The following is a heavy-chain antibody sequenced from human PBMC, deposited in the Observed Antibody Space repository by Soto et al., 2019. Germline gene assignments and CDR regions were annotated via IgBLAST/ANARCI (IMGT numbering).Heavy chain of an antibody. J-gene: IGHJ5*02. CDR2: ISGGGGST. V-gene: IGHV3-23*01. CDR3: AKAKDCSGGSCYSRWFDP. CDR1: GFTFSGYA. D-gene: IGHD2-15*01. Sequence: PGGSLRLSCAASGFTFSGYAMSWVRQAPAKGLEWVSAISGGGGSTYYADSVKGRFTISRDNSKNTLYLQMNSLRAEDTAVYYCAKAKDCSGGSCYSRWFDPWGQGTLVT.